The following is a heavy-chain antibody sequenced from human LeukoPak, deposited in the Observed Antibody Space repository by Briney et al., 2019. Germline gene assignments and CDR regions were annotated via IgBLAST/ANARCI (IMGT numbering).Heavy chain of an antibody. D-gene: IGHD5-18*01. V-gene: IGHV1-46*01. CDR2: INPSGGST. CDR1: GGTFSSYA. CDR3: AREGDTAMVLDV. J-gene: IGHJ6*04. Sequence: GASVKVSCKASGGTFSSYAISWVRQAPGQGLEWMGIINPSGGSTSYAQKFQGRVTMTRDTSTSTVYMELSSLRSEDTAVYYCAREGDTAMVLDVWGKGTTVTISS.